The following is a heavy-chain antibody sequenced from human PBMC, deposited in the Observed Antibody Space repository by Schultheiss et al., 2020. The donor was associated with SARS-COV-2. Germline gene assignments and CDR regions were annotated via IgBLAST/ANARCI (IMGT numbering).Heavy chain of an antibody. CDR2: ISGSGDST. J-gene: IGHJ4*02. D-gene: IGHD1-26*01. CDR1: GFTFSTYW. V-gene: IGHV3-23*01. Sequence: GGSLRLSCAASGFTFSTYWMSWVRQAPGKGLEWVSGISGSGDSTYYTDSVKGRFTISRDNSKNTLYLQMNSLRAEDTAVYYCARDGSPAEYGAYWGQGTMVTVSS. CDR3: ARDGSPAEYGAY.